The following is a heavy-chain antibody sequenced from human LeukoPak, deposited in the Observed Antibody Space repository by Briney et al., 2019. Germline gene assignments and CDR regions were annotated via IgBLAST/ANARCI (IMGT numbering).Heavy chain of an antibody. CDR2: IHYSGRA. J-gene: IGHJ6*02. CDR3: ARFGVDYDMDV. CDR1: GGSINGHN. Sequence: SETLSLTCTVSGGSINGHNWTWIRQPPGKGLEWIGQIHYSGRADYNPSLKRRVTISVDTSKNQISLNLNSVTAADTAVYYCARFGVDYDMDVWGQGTTVAVSS. V-gene: IGHV4-59*11. D-gene: IGHD3-16*01.